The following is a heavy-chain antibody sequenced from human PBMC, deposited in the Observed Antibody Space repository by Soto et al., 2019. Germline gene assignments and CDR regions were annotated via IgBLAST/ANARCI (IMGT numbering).Heavy chain of an antibody. CDR2: IYYSGST. V-gene: IGHV4-59*01. J-gene: IGHJ3*02. CDR3: ARGGDCSSTSCYTGAFDI. CDR1: GGSISSYY. D-gene: IGHD2-2*02. Sequence: SETLSLTCTVSGGSISSYYWSWIRQPPGKGLEWIGYIYYSGSTNYNPSLKSRVTISVDTSKNQFSLKLSSVTAADTAVYYCARGGDCSSTSCYTGAFDIWGQGTMVTVSS.